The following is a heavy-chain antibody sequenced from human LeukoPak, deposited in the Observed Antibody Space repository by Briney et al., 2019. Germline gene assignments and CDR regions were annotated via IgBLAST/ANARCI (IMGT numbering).Heavy chain of an antibody. CDR2: IIPIFGTA. CDR3: ARGVAARDYYYYYMDV. V-gene: IGHV1-69*05. Sequence: SVKVSCKASGYTFTSYGISWVRQAPGQGLEWMGGIIPIFGTANYAQKFQGRVTITTDESTSTAYMELSSLRSEDTAVYYCARGVAARDYYYYYMDVWGKGTTVTVSS. D-gene: IGHD6-6*01. J-gene: IGHJ6*03. CDR1: GYTFTSYG.